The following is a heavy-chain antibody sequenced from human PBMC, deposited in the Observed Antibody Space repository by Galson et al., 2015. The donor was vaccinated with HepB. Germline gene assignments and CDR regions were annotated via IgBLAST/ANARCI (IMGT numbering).Heavy chain of an antibody. CDR1: GFTFSAFT. CDR3: AREFGVVDPYFDY. CDR2: ITGSSGDT. V-gene: IGHV3-23*01. D-gene: IGHD3-16*01. J-gene: IGHJ4*02. Sequence: SLRLSCAASGFTFSAFTMSWVRQVPGKGLEWVSAITGSSGDTYYADSVKGRFIISRDSSKNTLYLQMNSLRAEDTAVYYCAREFGVVDPYFDYWGQGTLLTVSS.